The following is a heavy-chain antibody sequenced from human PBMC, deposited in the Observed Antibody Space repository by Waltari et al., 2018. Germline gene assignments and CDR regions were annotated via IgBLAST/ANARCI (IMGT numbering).Heavy chain of an antibody. CDR3: ARGPTYYDFWSGYYLAEYFQH. J-gene: IGHJ1*01. V-gene: IGHV4-34*01. D-gene: IGHD3-3*01. CDR2: INHSGST. Sequence: QVQLQQWGAGLLKPSETLSLTCAVYGGSFSGYYWSWIRQPPGKGLEWIGEINHSGSTNYNPSLKSRVTISVDTSKNQFSLKLSSVTAADTAVYYCARGPTYYDFWSGYYLAEYFQHWGQGTLVTVSS. CDR1: GGSFSGYY.